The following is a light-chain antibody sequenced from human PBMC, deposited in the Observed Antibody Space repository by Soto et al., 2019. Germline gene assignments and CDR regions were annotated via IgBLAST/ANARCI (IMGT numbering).Light chain of an antibody. CDR3: QQYNNWWT. J-gene: IGKJ1*01. CDR2: GAS. V-gene: IGKV3-15*01. CDR1: QSVSSN. Sequence: LGMTQSTSTMFVYQGERSSLSCRGSQSVSSNLAWYQQKPGRAPRLLIYGASTRATGIPARFSGSGSGTEFTLIISSLQSEDFAVYYCQQYNNWWTFGQGAKVDI.